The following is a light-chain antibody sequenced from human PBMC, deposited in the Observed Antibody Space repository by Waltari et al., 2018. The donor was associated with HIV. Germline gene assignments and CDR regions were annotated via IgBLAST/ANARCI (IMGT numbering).Light chain of an antibody. CDR2: EDT. J-gene: IGLJ1*01. Sequence: NFVLTQPHSVSESPGKTVTISCARSSGNIASNHVQWYQQWPGSAPTPVIYEDTQRPPVVPDRFSGSIDSSSNSASLTIYELRTEDEADYYCQSYDNANPSIFGTGTRVTVL. CDR3: QSYDNANPSI. V-gene: IGLV6-57*03. CDR1: SGNIASNH.